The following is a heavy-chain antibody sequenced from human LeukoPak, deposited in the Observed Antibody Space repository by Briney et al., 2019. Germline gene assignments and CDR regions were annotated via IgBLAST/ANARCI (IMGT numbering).Heavy chain of an antibody. CDR2: INADGSSA. CDR1: GFTLSNYW. V-gene: IGHV3-74*01. J-gene: IGHJ6*02. D-gene: IGHD3-10*01. CDR3: ARDYGRSGDYGMDV. Sequence: HAGGSLRLSCAASGFTLSNYWMHWVRQAPGKGLVWVSRINADGSSASYADSVKGRFTISRDNAKNTLYLQMNSLRAENTAMYYCARDYGRSGDYGMDVWGQGTTVTVSS.